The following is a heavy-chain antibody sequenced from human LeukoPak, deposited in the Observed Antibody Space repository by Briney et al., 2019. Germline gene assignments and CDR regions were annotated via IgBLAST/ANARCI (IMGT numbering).Heavy chain of an antibody. CDR2: INQDGSQQ. Sequence: GGSLRLSCAPSGFSFSAFWMSWVRQGPGKGVEWVATINQDGSQQYSVDSVRGRFTLSRDNAKNSLYLQMNSLRADDTAVYYCVRLFGGVTTFDYWGQGTLVTVSS. J-gene: IGHJ4*02. D-gene: IGHD4-17*01. CDR3: VRLFGGVTTFDY. V-gene: IGHV3-7*01. CDR1: GFSFSAFW.